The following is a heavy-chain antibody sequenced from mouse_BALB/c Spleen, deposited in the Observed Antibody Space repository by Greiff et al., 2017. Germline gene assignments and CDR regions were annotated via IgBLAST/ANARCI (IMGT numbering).Heavy chain of an antibody. CDR1: GYTFTSYW. Sequence: QVQLQQPGAELVRPGASVKLSCKASGYTFTSYWINWVKQRPGQGLEWIGNIYPSDSYTNYNQKFKDKATVTVDKSSSTAYMQLSSPTSEDSAVYYCTREGYYFDYWGQGTTLTVSA. CDR3: TREGYYFDY. CDR2: IYPSDSYT. V-gene: IGHV1-69*02. J-gene: IGHJ2*01.